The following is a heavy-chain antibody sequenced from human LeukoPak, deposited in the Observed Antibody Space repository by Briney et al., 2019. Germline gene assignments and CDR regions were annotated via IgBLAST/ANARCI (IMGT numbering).Heavy chain of an antibody. D-gene: IGHD5-24*01. J-gene: IGHJ4*02. CDR1: GGSFSSYY. CDR2: IYTSGST. V-gene: IGHV4-4*07. CDR3: ATGDGFNSFDY. Sequence: SETLSLTCTISGGSFSSYYWSWIRQPAGKGLEWIGRIYTSGSTNYNSSLKSRVTMSVDTSKNQVSLKLSSVTAADTAVYYCATGDGFNSFDYWGQGTLVTVSS.